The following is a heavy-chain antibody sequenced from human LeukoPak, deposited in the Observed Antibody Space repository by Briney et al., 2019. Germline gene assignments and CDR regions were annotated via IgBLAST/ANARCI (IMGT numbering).Heavy chain of an antibody. CDR3: AKGSRSGGSCYSDFDY. V-gene: IGHV3-23*01. Sequence: PGGSLRLSCAASGFTFSSYAMSWVRQAPGKGLEWVSAISGSGGSTNYADSVKGRFTISRDNSKNTLYLQMNSLRAEDTAVYYCAKGSRSGGSCYSDFDYWGQGTLVTVSS. CDR2: ISGSGGST. J-gene: IGHJ4*02. D-gene: IGHD2-15*01. CDR1: GFTFSSYA.